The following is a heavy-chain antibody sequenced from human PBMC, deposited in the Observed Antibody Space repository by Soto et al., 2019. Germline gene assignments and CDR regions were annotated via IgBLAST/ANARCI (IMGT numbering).Heavy chain of an antibody. Sequence: GESLKISCKGSGYSFTSYWIGWVRQMPGKGLEWMGIIYPGDSDTRYSPSFQGQVTISADKSISTAYLQWSSLKASDTAMYYCARLAVAGYSGGYFDYWGQGTLVTAPQ. CDR1: GYSFTSYW. D-gene: IGHD6-19*01. CDR2: IYPGDSDT. CDR3: ARLAVAGYSGGYFDY. V-gene: IGHV5-51*01. J-gene: IGHJ4*02.